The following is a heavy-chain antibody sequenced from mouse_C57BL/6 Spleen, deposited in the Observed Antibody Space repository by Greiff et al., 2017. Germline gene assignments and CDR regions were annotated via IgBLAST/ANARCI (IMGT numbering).Heavy chain of an antibody. V-gene: IGHV5-16*01. Sequence: EVKLMESEGGLVQPGSSMKLSCTASGFTFSDYYMAWVRQVPEKGLEWVANINYDGSSTYYLDSLKSRFIISRDNAKNILYLQMSSLKSEDTATYYCARAYSNYAFDYWGQGTTLTVSS. CDR3: ARAYSNYAFDY. CDR1: GFTFSDYY. CDR2: INYDGSST. J-gene: IGHJ2*01. D-gene: IGHD2-5*01.